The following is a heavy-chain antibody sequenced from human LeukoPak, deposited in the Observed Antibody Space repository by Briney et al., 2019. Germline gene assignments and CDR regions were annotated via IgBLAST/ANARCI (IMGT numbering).Heavy chain of an antibody. J-gene: IGHJ4*02. Sequence: PSETLSLTCTVSGGSISSYYWSWIRQPAGKGLEWIGRIYFTYSTNYSPSLKSRVTMSVDKSKNQFSLNLSSVTGADTAVYYCARGIADPYSFDSWGRGTRVSVSS. V-gene: IGHV4-4*07. CDR3: ARGIADPYSFDS. CDR1: GGSISSYY. D-gene: IGHD6-13*01. CDR2: IYFTYST.